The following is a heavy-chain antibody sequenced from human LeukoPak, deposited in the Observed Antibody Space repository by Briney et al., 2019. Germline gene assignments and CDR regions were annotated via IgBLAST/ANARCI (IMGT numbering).Heavy chain of an antibody. V-gene: IGHV4-39*01. Sequence: SETLSLTCTLSAPSISSRSYYWGWIRQPPGKGLEWIGSIYYSGSTYYNPSVKTPVTISVDTSKNQFPLNLSSVTAADTAVYYCARQLRNYDILTGYSYYFAYWGQRTLVTVSS. CDR1: APSISSRSYY. CDR2: IYYSGST. D-gene: IGHD3-9*01. J-gene: IGHJ4*02. CDR3: ARQLRNYDILTGYSYYFAY.